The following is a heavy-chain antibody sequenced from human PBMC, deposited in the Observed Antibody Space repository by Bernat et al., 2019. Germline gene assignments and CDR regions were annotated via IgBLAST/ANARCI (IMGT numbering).Heavy chain of an antibody. D-gene: IGHD2-15*01. CDR1: GFTFSSYG. CDR3: ATLGRGYCSGGSCYSLHY. V-gene: IGHV3-30*03. Sequence: QVQLVESGGGVVQPGRSLRLSCAASGFTFSSYGIHRVRQAPGKGLEWVAVTSYDGSNKYYADSVKGRFTISRDNSKNTLHLQMNSLRAEDTAVYYCATLGRGYCSGGSCYSLHYWGQGTLVTVSS. CDR2: TSYDGSNK. J-gene: IGHJ4*02.